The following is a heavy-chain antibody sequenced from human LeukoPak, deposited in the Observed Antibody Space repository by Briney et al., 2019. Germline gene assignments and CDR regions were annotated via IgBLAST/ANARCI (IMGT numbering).Heavy chain of an antibody. D-gene: IGHD3-22*01. V-gene: IGHV3-53*01. Sequence: GGSLRLSCAASGFTVSSNYMSWVRQAPGKGLEWVSVIYSGGSTYYADSVKGRFTISRDNAKNSLYLQMNSLRAEDTAVYYCARSTYYYDSSGYYSPDAFDIWGQGTMVTVSS. J-gene: IGHJ3*02. CDR2: IYSGGST. CDR1: GFTVSSNY. CDR3: ARSTYYYDSSGYYSPDAFDI.